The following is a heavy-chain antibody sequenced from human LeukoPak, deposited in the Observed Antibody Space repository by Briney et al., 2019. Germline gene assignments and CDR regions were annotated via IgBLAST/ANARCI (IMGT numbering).Heavy chain of an antibody. J-gene: IGHJ4*02. CDR3: AFRYYYDSSGGKLDY. CDR2: ISSSSSYI. Sequence: GGSLRLSCAASGLTFSSYSMNWVRQAPGKGLEWVSSISSSSSYIYYADSVKGRFTISRDNAKNSMYLQMNSLRAEDTAVYYLAFRYYYDSSGGKLDYWGQGTLVTASS. CDR1: GLTFSSYS. V-gene: IGHV3-21*01. D-gene: IGHD3-22*01.